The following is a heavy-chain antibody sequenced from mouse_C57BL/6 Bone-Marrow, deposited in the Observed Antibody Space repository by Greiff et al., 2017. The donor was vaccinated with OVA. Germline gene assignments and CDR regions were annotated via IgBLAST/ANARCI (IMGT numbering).Heavy chain of an antibody. J-gene: IGHJ2*01. Sequence: VNVVESGPGLVAPSQSLSITCTVSGFSLTSYAISWVRQPPGKGLEWLGVIWTGGGTNYNSALKSRLSISKDNSKSQVFLKMNSLQTDDTARYYCARVLRDSSGIYFDYWGQGTTLTVSS. CDR3: ARVLRDSSGIYFDY. V-gene: IGHV2-9-1*01. D-gene: IGHD3-2*02. CDR1: GFSLTSYA. CDR2: IWTGGGT.